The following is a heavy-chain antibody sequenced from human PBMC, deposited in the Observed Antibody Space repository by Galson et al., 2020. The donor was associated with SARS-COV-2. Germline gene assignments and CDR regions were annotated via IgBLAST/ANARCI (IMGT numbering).Heavy chain of an antibody. J-gene: IGHJ4*02. D-gene: IGHD4-17*01. CDR1: GYTFTGYF. CDR2: INPNTGGT. CDR3: ARGSVTTGLTIDY. Sequence: ASVKVSCKASGYTFTGYFLHWVRQAPGQGLEWMGRINPNTGGTKYGQKFQGRVTMTRDTSISSAYMELTRLTSDDTAVYYCARGSVTTGLTIDYWGQGTLVTVSS. V-gene: IGHV1-2*06.